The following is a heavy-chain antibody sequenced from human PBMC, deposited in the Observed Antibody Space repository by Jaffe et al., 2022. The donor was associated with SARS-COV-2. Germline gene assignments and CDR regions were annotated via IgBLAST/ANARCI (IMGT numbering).Heavy chain of an antibody. CDR2: ISRSGDDK. J-gene: IGHJ5*02. Sequence: EVQLVESGGGLVQPGRSLRLSCAASGFMFENYAMHWVRQVPGKGLEWVSGISRSGDDKVYAGSVKGRFTISRDNAKNSLYLQMDRLTPEDTAFYYCTKDNPILWFGVFSFGWFGPWGQGTLVSVSS. D-gene: IGHD3-10*01. V-gene: IGHV3-9*01. CDR1: GFMFENYA. CDR3: TKDNPILWFGVFSFGWFGP.